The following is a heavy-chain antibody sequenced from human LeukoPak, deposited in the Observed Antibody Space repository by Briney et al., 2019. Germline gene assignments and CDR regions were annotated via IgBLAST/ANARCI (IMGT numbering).Heavy chain of an antibody. V-gene: IGHV1-69*13. J-gene: IGHJ5*02. CDR2: IIPIFGTA. Sequence: GASVKVSCKASGGTFSSYAISWVRQAPGQGLEWMGGIIPIFGTANYAQKFQGRVTITADESTSTAYMELSSLRSEDTAVYYCARGPIDYYDSSGYPFDPWGQGILVTVSS. D-gene: IGHD3-22*01. CDR3: ARGPIDYYDSSGYPFDP. CDR1: GGTFSSYA.